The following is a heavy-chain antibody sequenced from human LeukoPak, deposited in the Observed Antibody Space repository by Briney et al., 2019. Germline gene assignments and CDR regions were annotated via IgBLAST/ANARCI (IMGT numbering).Heavy chain of an antibody. CDR3: ARVTGYYYESTGYYHHAFDI. V-gene: IGHV1-2*02. CDR1: GYTFTRYY. J-gene: IGHJ3*02. D-gene: IGHD3-22*01. Sequence: GASVKVSFKGSGYTFTRYYMHWVRPAPGQGLEWMGWINPYSGGTNYAQKFQGRVTMTRDTSISTAYMELSRLRSDDTAVYYCARVTGYYYESTGYYHHAFDIWGQGTMVTVSS. CDR2: INPYSGGT.